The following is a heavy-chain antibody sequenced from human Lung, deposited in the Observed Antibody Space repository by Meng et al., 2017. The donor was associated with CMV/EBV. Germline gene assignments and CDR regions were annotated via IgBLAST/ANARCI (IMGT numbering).Heavy chain of an antibody. CDR2: ISSSSSYI. CDR3: AREAAAALNWFDP. J-gene: IGHJ5*02. D-gene: IGHD6-13*01. CDR1: GFTFSSYS. V-gene: IGHV3-21*01. Sequence: EVQLVESGGXLFKPGGSLRRACAASGFTFSSYSMNWVRQAPGKGLEWVSSISSSSSYIYYADSVKGRFTISRDNAKNLLYLQMNSLRAEDTAVYYCAREAAAALNWFDPWRQGTLVNVSS.